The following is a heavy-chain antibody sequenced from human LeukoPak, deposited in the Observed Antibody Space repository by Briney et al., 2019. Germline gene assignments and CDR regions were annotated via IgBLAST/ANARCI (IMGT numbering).Heavy chain of an antibody. J-gene: IGHJ3*02. D-gene: IGHD3-10*01. CDR3: APYGSGSIDAFDI. Sequence: ASVKVPCKASGYTFTDYYFHWVRQAPGQGLEWMGWINPNTGGTNSAQKFQGRVTMTRDTSISTAYMELSRLRSDDTAVYYCAPYGSGSIDAFDIWGQGTVVTVSS. CDR2: INPNTGGT. CDR1: GYTFTDYY. V-gene: IGHV1-2*02.